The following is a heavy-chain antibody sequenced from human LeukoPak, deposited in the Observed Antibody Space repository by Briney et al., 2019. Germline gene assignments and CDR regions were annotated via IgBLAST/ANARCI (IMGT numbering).Heavy chain of an antibody. CDR1: GFTFGNYA. CDR2: ISGTGSST. Sequence: SGGSLRLSCEASGFTFGNYAMNWVRQAPGKGLEWVSTISGTGSSTYYADSAKGRFTISRDNSKDTLFLQLNSLPAADTAMYFCAKASVAIPQYCNSWGQGTLVTVSS. V-gene: IGHV3-23*01. J-gene: IGHJ5*02. CDR3: AKASVAIPQYCNS. D-gene: IGHD2-2*02.